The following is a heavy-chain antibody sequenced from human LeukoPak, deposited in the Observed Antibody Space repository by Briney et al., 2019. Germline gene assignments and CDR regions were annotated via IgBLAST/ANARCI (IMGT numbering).Heavy chain of an antibody. V-gene: IGHV3-53*01. CDR1: GFTVSNNY. D-gene: IGHD6-19*01. Sequence: HSGGSLRLSCAASGFTVSNNYMSWIRQAPGKGLEWVSVLYSAGHTYYADSVKGRFTISRDNSKNTLYLQMNSLRAEDTAVYYCAKGVAVAGPFDYWGQGTLVTVSS. CDR3: AKGVAVAGPFDY. CDR2: LYSAGHT. J-gene: IGHJ4*02.